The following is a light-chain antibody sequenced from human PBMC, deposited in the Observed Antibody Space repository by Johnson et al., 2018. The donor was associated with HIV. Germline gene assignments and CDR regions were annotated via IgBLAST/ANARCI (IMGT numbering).Light chain of an antibody. CDR1: NSNIGNDY. Sequence: QSVLTQPASVSAAPGQKVTISCSGSNSNIGNDYVSWYQQFPGTAPKLLIYENSKRPSGIPDRFSGSKSGTSATLGITGLQTGDEADDYCGPWDSSLSGHYVFGPGMEVTVL. CDR3: GPWDSSLSGHYV. CDR2: ENS. J-gene: IGLJ1*01. V-gene: IGLV1-51*02.